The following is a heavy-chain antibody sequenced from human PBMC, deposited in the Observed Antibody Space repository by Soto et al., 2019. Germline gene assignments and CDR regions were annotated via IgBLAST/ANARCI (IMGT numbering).Heavy chain of an antibody. V-gene: IGHV3-33*01. CDR1: GFTFSNYG. CDR3: ARGGDTTMVDWYFDL. CDR2: IWFDGSNT. D-gene: IGHD5-18*01. J-gene: IGHJ2*01. Sequence: QVQLVESGGGVVQPGGSLRLSCAASGFTFSNYGMHWVRQAPGKGLEWVAFIWFDGSNTFYADSVKGRFLISRDNSETTLYLQMNSLRAEDATVYYCARGGDTTMVDWYFDLWGRGILVTVSS.